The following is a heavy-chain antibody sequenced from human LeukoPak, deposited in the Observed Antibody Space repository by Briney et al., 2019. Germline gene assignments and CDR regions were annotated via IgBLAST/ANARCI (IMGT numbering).Heavy chain of an antibody. CDR3: ASGSGYYYYFDY. J-gene: IGHJ4*02. CDR1: GGSISSYY. V-gene: IGHV4-59*01. D-gene: IGHD3-3*01. CDR2: IYYSGST. Sequence: KPSETLSLTCTVSGGSISSYYWSWIRQPPGKGLERIGYIYYSGSTNYNPSLKSRVTISVGTSKNQFSLKLSSVTAADTAVYYCASGSGYYYYFDYWGQGTLVTVSS.